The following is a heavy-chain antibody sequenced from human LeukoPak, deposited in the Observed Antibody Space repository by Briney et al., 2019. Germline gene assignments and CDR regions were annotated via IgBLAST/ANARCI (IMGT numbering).Heavy chain of an antibody. CDR1: GGTLTSYA. CDR2: IIPIFGTL. Sequence: SVKVSCKASGGTLTSYAISWVRQAPGQGLEWMGRIIPIFGTLKYAQKSQGRVTITTDESTSTAYMELSSLRSEDTAVYYCARSNFGLGGYVQVRDFHLWGRCTLVP. J-gene: IGHJ2*01. V-gene: IGHV1-69*05. D-gene: IGHD5-12*01. CDR3: ARSNFGLGGYVQVRDFHL.